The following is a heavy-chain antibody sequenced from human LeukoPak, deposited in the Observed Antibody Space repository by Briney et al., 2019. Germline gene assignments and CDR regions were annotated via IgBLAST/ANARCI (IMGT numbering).Heavy chain of an antibody. J-gene: IGHJ6*03. CDR2: INWNGGST. Sequence: GGSLRLSCAASGFTFSSYEMNWVRQAPGKGLEWVSGINWNGGSTGYADSVKGRFTISRDNAKNSLYLQMNSLRAEDTALYYCAREVLYSYYMDVWGKGTTVTVSS. CDR3: AREVLYSYYMDV. CDR1: GFTFSSYE. V-gene: IGHV3-20*04. D-gene: IGHD4-11*01.